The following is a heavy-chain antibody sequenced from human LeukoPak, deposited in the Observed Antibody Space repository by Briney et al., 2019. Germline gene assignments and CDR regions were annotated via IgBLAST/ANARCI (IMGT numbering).Heavy chain of an antibody. Sequence: PGRSLRLSCAASGFTFSSYGMHWVRQAPGKGLEWVAVIWYDGSNKYYADSVKGRFTISRDNSKNTLYLQMNSLRAEDTAVYYCAKGSSSSGWYGVDDYWGQGTLVTVSS. CDR2: IWYDGSNK. CDR3: AKGSSSSGWYGVDDY. J-gene: IGHJ4*02. CDR1: GFTFSSYG. V-gene: IGHV3-33*06. D-gene: IGHD6-19*01.